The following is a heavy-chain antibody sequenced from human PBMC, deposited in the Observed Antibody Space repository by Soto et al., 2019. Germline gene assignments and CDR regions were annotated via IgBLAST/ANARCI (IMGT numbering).Heavy chain of an antibody. CDR2: IYYSGST. V-gene: IGHV4-61*05. J-gene: IGHJ5*02. CDR1: GGSISSSSYY. CDR3: ASTGVIHNWFDP. D-gene: IGHD3-10*01. Sequence: PSETLSLTCTVSGGSISSSSYYWGWIRQPPGKGLEWIGYIYYSGSTNYNPSLKSRVTISVDTSKNQFSLKLSSVTAADTAVYYCASTGVIHNWFDPWGQGTLVTVSS.